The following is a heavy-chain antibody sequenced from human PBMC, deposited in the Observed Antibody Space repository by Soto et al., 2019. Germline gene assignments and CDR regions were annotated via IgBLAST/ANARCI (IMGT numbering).Heavy chain of an antibody. CDR2: IYYSGST. D-gene: IGHD2-8*02. J-gene: IGHJ4*02. CDR1: GFSISSYY. V-gene: IGHV4-59*12. Sequence: SETLSLTCTFSGFSISSYYWSWIRQPPGKGLEWIGYIYYSGSTNYNPSLKSRVTISVDTSKNQFSLKLTSVTAADTAVYYCARDKITGLFDYWGQGTLVTVS. CDR3: ARDKITGLFDY.